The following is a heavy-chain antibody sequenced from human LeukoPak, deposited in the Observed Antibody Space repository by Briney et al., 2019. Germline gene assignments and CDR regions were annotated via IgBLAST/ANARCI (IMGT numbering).Heavy chain of an antibody. Sequence: PGGSLRLSCVASGFTFSSYGMHWVRQAPGKGLEWVAVISYDGSNKYYADSVKGRFTISRDNSKNTLYLQMNSLRAEDTAVYYCAKPAGYSSGWYGMDVWGQGTTVTVSS. CDR3: AKPAGYSSGWYGMDV. J-gene: IGHJ6*02. CDR1: GFTFSSYG. CDR2: ISYDGSNK. D-gene: IGHD6-19*01. V-gene: IGHV3-30*18.